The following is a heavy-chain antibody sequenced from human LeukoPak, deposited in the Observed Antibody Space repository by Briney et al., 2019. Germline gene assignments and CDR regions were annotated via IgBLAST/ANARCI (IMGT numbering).Heavy chain of an antibody. CDR1: GFTFSSYG. D-gene: IGHD3-22*01. CDR3: AKIHFSYYYDSSGYYGPLGY. CDR2: ISGSGGST. Sequence: GGTLRLSCAASGFTFSSYGMSWVRQAPGKGLEWVSAISGSGGSTYYADSVKGRFTISRDNSKNTLYLQMNSLRAEDTAVYYCAKIHFSYYYDSSGYYGPLGYWGQGTLVTVSS. J-gene: IGHJ4*02. V-gene: IGHV3-23*01.